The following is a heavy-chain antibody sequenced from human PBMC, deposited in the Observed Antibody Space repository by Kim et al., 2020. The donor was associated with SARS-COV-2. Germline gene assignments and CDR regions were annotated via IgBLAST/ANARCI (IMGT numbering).Heavy chain of an antibody. Sequence: GGSLRLSCAASGFTFSSYGMHWVRQAPGKGLEWVAVIWYDGSNKYYADSVKGRFTISRDNSKNTLYLQMNSLRAEDTAVYYCARDGSSSWPYYYFDYWGQGTRVTVSS. J-gene: IGHJ4*02. CDR1: GFTFSSYG. CDR2: IWYDGSNK. CDR3: ARDGSSSWPYYYFDY. V-gene: IGHV3-33*01. D-gene: IGHD6-13*01.